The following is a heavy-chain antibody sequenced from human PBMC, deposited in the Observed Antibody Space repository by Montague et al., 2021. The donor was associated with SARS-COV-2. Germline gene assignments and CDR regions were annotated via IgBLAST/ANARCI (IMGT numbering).Heavy chain of an antibody. CDR1: GFTFSSYG. CDR2: IWYDGSNK. V-gene: IGHV3-33*01. J-gene: IGHJ4*02. D-gene: IGHD3-9*01. Sequence: SLRLSCAASGFTFSSYGMHWVRQAPDKGLEWVAVIWYDGSNKYYADFVKGRFTISRDNSKNTLYLQMNSLRAEDTAVYYCAREYDILTGYYFDYWGQGTLVTVSS. CDR3: AREYDILTGYYFDY.